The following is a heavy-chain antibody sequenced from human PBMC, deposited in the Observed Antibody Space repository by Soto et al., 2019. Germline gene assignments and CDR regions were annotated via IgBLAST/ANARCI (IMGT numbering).Heavy chain of an antibody. D-gene: IGHD6-13*01. CDR1: SGFISSSNW. CDR2: IYHSGST. J-gene: IGHJ3*02. CDR3: ARRYSSSWSLEYAFDI. Sequence: SETLSLTCAVSSGFISSSNWWSLVRQPPGKGLEWIGEIYHSGSTNYNPSLKSRVTISVDKSKNQFSLKLSSVTAADTAVYYCARRYSSSWSLEYAFDIWGQGTMVTVSS. V-gene: IGHV4-4*02.